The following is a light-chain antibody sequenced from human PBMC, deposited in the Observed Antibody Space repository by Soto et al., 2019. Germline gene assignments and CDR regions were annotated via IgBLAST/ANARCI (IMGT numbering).Light chain of an antibody. V-gene: IGKV3-20*01. CDR3: QQYGTLLAWT. CDR1: QSISSSY. J-gene: IGKJ1*01. CDR2: GAS. Sequence: EIVVTQSPATLSVSPWERVTLSCRASQSISSSYLSWYQQKPGQAPRLLIYGASIRATGIPDRFSGSGSGTDFTLTISRLEPEDFAVYYCQQYGTLLAWTFGQGTKVDIK.